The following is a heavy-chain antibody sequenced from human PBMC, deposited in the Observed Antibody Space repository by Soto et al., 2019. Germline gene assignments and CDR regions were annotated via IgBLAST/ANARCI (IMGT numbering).Heavy chain of an antibody. D-gene: IGHD3-9*01. CDR1: GFIFNNYA. V-gene: IGHV3-23*01. Sequence: SGGSLRLSCAASGFIFNNYAMSWVRQAPGKGLEWVSFISAGGGSPNYADSVKGRFTISRDNSKNMVYLQMNSLRAEDTAVYYCAKDGDFYDFVTAYYLTGHYFDYWGQGTPVTVSS. CDR2: ISAGGGSP. J-gene: IGHJ4*02. CDR3: AKDGDFYDFVTAYYLTGHYFDY.